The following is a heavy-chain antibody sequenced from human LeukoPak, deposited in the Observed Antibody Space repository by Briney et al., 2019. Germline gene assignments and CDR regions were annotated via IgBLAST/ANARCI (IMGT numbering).Heavy chain of an antibody. J-gene: IGHJ4*02. V-gene: IGHV3-7*01. CDR2: IKHDGSEK. CDR3: ATDRGWRTSGYYLYYFEY. CDR1: GFIFTNYF. Sequence: GGSLRLSCAASGFIFTNYFMSWVRQAPGKGLEWVASIKHDGSEKYYVDSVRGRFTISRDNTMNPLYLQMSSLRAEDTAVYYCATDRGWRTSGYYLYYFEYWGQGTLVTYSS. D-gene: IGHD3-3*01.